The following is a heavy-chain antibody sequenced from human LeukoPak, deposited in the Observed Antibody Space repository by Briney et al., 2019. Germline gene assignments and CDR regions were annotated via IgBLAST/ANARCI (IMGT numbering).Heavy chain of an antibody. Sequence: PSETLSLTCAVCGGSFSGYYWSWIRQPPGKGLEWIGEINHSGSTNYNPSLKSRVTISVDTSKNQFSLKLSSVTAADTAVYYCARVSDTVTTRGWFDPWGQGTLVTVSS. CDR2: INHSGST. D-gene: IGHD4-17*01. J-gene: IGHJ5*02. CDR1: GGSFSGYY. V-gene: IGHV4-34*01. CDR3: ARVSDTVTTRGWFDP.